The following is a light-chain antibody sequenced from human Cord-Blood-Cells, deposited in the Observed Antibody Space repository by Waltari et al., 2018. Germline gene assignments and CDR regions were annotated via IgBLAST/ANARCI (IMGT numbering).Light chain of an antibody. V-gene: IGLV2-14*03. CDR3: SSYTSSSTV. J-gene: IGLJ7*01. CDR2: DVS. CDR1: SRYVGGYNY. Sequence: QSALTQPASVSGSPGQSITISCTGPSRYVGGYNYVSWYQHHPGKAPKLMIYDVSKRPSGVSNRFSGSKSGNTASLTISGLQAEDEADYYCSSYTSSSTVFGGGTQLTVL.